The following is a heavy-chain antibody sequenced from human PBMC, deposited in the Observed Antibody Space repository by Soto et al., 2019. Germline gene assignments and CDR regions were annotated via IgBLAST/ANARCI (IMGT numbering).Heavy chain of an antibody. CDR3: ASPAHIVGATGYFQH. D-gene: IGHD1-26*01. CDR2: IIPIFGTA. J-gene: IGHJ1*01. V-gene: IGHV1-69*01. Sequence: QVQLVQSGAEVKKPGSSVKVSSKASGGTFSSYAISWVRQAPGQGLEWMGGIIPIFGTANYAQKFQGRVTITADESTSTAYMELSSLRSEDTAVYYCASPAHIVGATGYFQHWGQGTLVTVSS. CDR1: GGTFSSYA.